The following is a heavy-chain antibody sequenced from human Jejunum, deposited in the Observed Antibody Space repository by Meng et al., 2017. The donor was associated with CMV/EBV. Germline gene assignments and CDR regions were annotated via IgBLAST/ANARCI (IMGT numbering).Heavy chain of an antibody. V-gene: IGHV4-39*02. D-gene: IGHD3-22*01. CDR2: IFYTGST. CDR1: GASMNTRTYY. Sequence: SGASMNTRTYYWAWIRQSPGKGLEWIGNIFYTGSTYLNPSLQSRLRLSIDTSKNHFSLNLTSVTAADTAVYFCARSYYDTVGYYFAHWGPGTLVTVSS. J-gene: IGHJ4*02. CDR3: ARSYYDTVGYYFAH.